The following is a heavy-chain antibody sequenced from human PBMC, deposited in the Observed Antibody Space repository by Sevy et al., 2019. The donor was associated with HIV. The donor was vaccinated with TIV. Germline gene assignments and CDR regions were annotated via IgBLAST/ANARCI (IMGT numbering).Heavy chain of an antibody. CDR1: GFTFRNYA. Sequence: GGSLRLSCAASGFTFRNYAIHWVRQAPGKGLEWVAVLSFDATTEYYADSVKGRLTISRDNSENTVFLHMNSLRPEDTAVYYCARDFPNPNGYDLDSAFDYWGPGTLVTVSS. D-gene: IGHD5-12*01. CDR2: LSFDATTE. CDR3: ARDFPNPNGYDLDSAFDY. V-gene: IGHV3-30*04. J-gene: IGHJ4*02.